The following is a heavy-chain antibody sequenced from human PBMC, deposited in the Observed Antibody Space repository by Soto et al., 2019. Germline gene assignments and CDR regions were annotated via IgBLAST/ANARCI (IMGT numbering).Heavy chain of an antibody. V-gene: IGHV4-34*01. J-gene: IGHJ5*02. D-gene: IGHD3-3*01. CDR1: GGSFSGYY. Sequence: SETLSLTCAVYGGSFSGYYWSWIRQPPGKGLEWIGEINHSGSTNYNPSLKSRVTISVDTSKNQFSLKLSSVTAADTAVYYCARVSPVRYYDFWSGYPNNWFDPWGQGTLVTVS. CDR2: INHSGST. CDR3: ARVSPVRYYDFWSGYPNNWFDP.